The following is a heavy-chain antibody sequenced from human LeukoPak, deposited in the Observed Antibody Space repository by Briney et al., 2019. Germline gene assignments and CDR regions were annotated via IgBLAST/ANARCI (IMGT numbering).Heavy chain of an antibody. Sequence: ASVKVSCKASGYTFTSYGISWVRQAPGQGLEWMGWISAYNGNTNYAQKLQGRVTMTTDTSTSTAYMELRSLRSDDTAVYYCARESFSGSYYWGYYGMDVWGQGTTVTVSS. D-gene: IGHD1-26*01. CDR2: ISAYNGNT. V-gene: IGHV1-18*01. J-gene: IGHJ6*02. CDR3: ARESFSGSYYWGYYGMDV. CDR1: GYTFTSYG.